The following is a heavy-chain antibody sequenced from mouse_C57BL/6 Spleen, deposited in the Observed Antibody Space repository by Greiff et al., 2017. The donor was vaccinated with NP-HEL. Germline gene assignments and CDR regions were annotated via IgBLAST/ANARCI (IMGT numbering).Heavy chain of an antibody. CDR2: IRNKANNHAT. D-gene: IGHD2-4*01. J-gene: IGHJ3*01. CDR3: TRLPYDYDGAWFAY. V-gene: IGHV6-6*01. CDR1: GFTFSDAW. Sequence: EVKVEESGGGLVQPGGSMKLSCAASGFTFSDAWMDWVRQSPEKGLEWVAEIRNKANNHATYYAESVKGRFTISRDDSKSSVYLQMNSLRAEDTGIYYCTRLPYDYDGAWFAYWGQGTLVTVSA.